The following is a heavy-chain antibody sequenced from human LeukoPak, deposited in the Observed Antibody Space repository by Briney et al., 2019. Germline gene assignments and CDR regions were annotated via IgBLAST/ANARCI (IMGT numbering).Heavy chain of an antibody. CDR1: GFTFGDHA. CDR2: IRSKAYRGTT. CDR3: TRGPIHLWLYDGVDV. D-gene: IGHD5-18*01. J-gene: IGHJ6*02. Sequence: PWGSLRLSCTAFGFTFGDHAMSWVRQAPGKGLEWVGFIRSKAYRGTTEYAASGKGRFTISRDDSRSIAYLQMNSLNTEDTAVYYCTRGPIHLWLYDGVDVWGQGTTVIVSS. V-gene: IGHV3-49*04.